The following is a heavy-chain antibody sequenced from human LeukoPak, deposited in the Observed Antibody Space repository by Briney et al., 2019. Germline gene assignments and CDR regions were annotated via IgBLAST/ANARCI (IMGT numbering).Heavy chain of an antibody. J-gene: IGHJ5*02. CDR3: ARDLADYDYNWFDP. CDR1: GGTFSSYA. V-gene: IGHV1-69*13. D-gene: IGHD3-3*01. Sequence: SVKVSCKASGGTFSSYAISWVRQAPGQGLEWMGGIIPIFGTANYAQKFQGRVTITADESTSTAYMELSSLRSEDTAVYYCARDLADYDYNWFDPWGQGTLVTVSS. CDR2: IIPIFGTA.